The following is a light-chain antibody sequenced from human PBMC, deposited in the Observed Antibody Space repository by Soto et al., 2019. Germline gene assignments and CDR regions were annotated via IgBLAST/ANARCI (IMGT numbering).Light chain of an antibody. J-gene: IGLJ1*01. Sequence: QSVLTQPPSASTTPGQKVTISCSGSNSNISINKVNWYQQLPGTAPKLLINSDNQRPSGVPDRFSGSKAGTSASLAISGLQSEEEANYYCAAWDDSLHGYVFGAGTKLTVL. V-gene: IGLV1-44*01. CDR3: AAWDDSLHGYV. CDR1: NSNISINK. CDR2: SDN.